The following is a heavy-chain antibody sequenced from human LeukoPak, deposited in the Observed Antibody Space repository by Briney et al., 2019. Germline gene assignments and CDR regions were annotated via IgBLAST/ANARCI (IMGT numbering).Heavy chain of an antibody. V-gene: IGHV1-69*13. CDR2: ISPIFGTA. CDR3: ARYYDFWSGYYYYFDY. CDR1: GGTSSNYA. D-gene: IGHD3-3*01. Sequence: SVKVSCKASGGTSSNYAISWVRQAPGQGLEWMGGISPIFGTANYAQKFQGRVTITADESTSTAYMELSSLRSEDTAVYYCARYYDFWSGYYYYFDYWGQGTLVTVSS. J-gene: IGHJ4*02.